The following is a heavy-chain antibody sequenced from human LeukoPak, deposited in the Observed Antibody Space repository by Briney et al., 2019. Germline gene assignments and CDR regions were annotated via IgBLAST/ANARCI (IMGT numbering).Heavy chain of an antibody. CDR3: AHGNYYGSGSPGGFDP. V-gene: IGHV2-5*08. CDR1: GGSISYYYWS. Sequence: TLSLTCTVPGGSISYYYWSWIRQPPGKALGWLALIYWDDDKRYSPSLKSRLTITKDTSKNQVVLTMTNMDPVDTATYYCAHGNYYGSGSPGGFDPWGQGTLVTVSS. J-gene: IGHJ5*02. D-gene: IGHD3-10*01. CDR2: IYWDDDK.